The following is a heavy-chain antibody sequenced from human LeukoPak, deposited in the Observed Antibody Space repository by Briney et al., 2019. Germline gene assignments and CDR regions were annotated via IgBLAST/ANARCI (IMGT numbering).Heavy chain of an antibody. CDR2: INPNSGGT. Sequence: ASVKVSCKASGYTFTSYGISWVRQAPGQGLEWMGWINPNSGGTNYAQKFQGRVTMTRDTSISTAYMELSRLRSDDTAVYYCARGDIYYDSSGYSLGDYWGQGTLVTVSS. CDR1: GYTFTSYG. V-gene: IGHV1-2*02. D-gene: IGHD3-22*01. J-gene: IGHJ4*02. CDR3: ARGDIYYDSSGYSLGDY.